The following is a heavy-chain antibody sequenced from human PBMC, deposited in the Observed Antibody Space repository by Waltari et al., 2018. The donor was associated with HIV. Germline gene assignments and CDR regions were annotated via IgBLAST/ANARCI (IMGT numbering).Heavy chain of an antibody. Sequence: EVQLVESGGGLVKPGGSLSLSWSASGFTFSSYSMGWVRQAPGKGQEWVSSFSISSSKIYYADSLKGRFTISRDNAKNSLYLQMNSLRAEDTAVYYCARWGAMGSGSYFLDLWGRGTLVTVSS. CDR1: GFTFSSYS. V-gene: IGHV3-21*01. CDR2: FSISSSKI. J-gene: IGHJ2*01. D-gene: IGHD3-10*01. CDR3: ARWGAMGSGSYFLDL.